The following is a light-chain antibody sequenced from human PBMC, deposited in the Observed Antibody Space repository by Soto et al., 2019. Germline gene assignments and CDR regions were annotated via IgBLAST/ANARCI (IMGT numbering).Light chain of an antibody. J-gene: IGKJ1*01. CDR1: QSINNY. CDR3: QQYNSYLTWT. Sequence: DIQLTQSPSTLSASVGDRVTISCRASQSINNYLAWYQQKPGKAPKLLIYKASSLESGVPSRFSGSGSGTEFTLTISSLQPDDFATYYCQQYNSYLTWTFGQGTKVDIK. CDR2: KAS. V-gene: IGKV1-5*03.